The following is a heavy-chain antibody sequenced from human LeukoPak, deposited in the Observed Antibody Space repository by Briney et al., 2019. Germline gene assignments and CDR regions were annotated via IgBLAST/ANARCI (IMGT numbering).Heavy chain of an antibody. CDR1: GGSISSYY. CDR3: ARGAITTLDY. J-gene: IGHJ4*02. D-gene: IGHD4-11*01. Sequence: SETLSLTCTVSGGSISSYYWSWIRQPPEKGLEWIGYIYYSGSTNHNPSLKSRVTISVDMSKNQLSLKLSSVTAADTAVYYCARGAITTLDYWGQGTLVTVSS. V-gene: IGHV4-59*01. CDR2: IYYSGST.